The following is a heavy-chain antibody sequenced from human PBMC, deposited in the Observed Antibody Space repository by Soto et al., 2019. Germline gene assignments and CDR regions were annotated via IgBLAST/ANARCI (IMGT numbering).Heavy chain of an antibody. V-gene: IGHV3-7*01. J-gene: IGHJ6*02. CDR2: IKQGGSEK. Sequence: GSLRLSCAASGFTFSSYWMSWVRQAPGKGLEWVANIKQGGSEKYYVDSVKGRFTISRDNAKNSLYLQMNSLRAEDTAVYYCARVRYSSSFYYYYGMDVWGQGTTVTVS. D-gene: IGHD6-6*01. CDR3: ARVRYSSSFYYYYGMDV. CDR1: GFTFSSYW.